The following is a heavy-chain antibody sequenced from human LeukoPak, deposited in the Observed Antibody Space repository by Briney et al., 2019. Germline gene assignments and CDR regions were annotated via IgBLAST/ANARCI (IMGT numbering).Heavy chain of an antibody. CDR1: GYTFTAYY. CDR3: ARVAATNDAFDI. Sequence: ASVKVSCKASGYTFTAYYMHWVRQAPGQGLEWMGWINPNTGGTNYAQRFLGGVTMTRDTSISTAYMELSRLRSDDTAVYYCARVAATNDAFDIWGQRTTVTVSS. V-gene: IGHV1-2*02. J-gene: IGHJ3*02. D-gene: IGHD2-15*01. CDR2: INPNTGGT.